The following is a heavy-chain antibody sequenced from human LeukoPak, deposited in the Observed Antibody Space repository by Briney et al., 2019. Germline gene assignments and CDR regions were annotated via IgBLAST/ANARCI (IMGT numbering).Heavy chain of an antibody. CDR1: GFTFSSYA. CDR3: AGGDCTNGVCYTPYGMDV. Sequence: PGRSLRLSCAASGFTFSSYAMHWVRQAPGKGLEWVAVISYDGSNKYYADSVKGRFTISRDNSKNTLFLQMNSLRAEDTALYYCAGGDCTNGVCYTPYGMDVWGQGTTVTVSS. V-gene: IGHV3-30*04. D-gene: IGHD2-8*01. CDR2: ISYDGSNK. J-gene: IGHJ6*02.